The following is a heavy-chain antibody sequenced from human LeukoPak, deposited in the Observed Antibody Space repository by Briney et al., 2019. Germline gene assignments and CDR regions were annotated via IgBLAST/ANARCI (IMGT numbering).Heavy chain of an antibody. D-gene: IGHD6-13*01. CDR2: ISSSSSYI. Sequence: GGSLRLSCAASGFTFSSYSMNWVRQAPGKGLEWVSSISSSSSYIYYADSVKGRFTISRDNAKNSLYLQMNSLRAEDTAVYYCARVGIEAAAGSFDYWGQGTLVTVSS. J-gene: IGHJ4*02. V-gene: IGHV3-21*01. CDR1: GFTFSSYS. CDR3: ARVGIEAAAGSFDY.